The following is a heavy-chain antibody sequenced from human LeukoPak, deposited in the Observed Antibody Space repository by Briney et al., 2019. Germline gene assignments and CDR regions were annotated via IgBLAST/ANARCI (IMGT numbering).Heavy chain of an antibody. J-gene: IGHJ5*02. CDR2: IYYSGST. CDR1: GGSISSSSYY. CDR3: ARQVSDTIFGVINWFDP. V-gene: IGHV4-39*01. Sequence: KPSETLSLTCTVSGGSISSSSYYWGWIRQPPGKGLEWIGSIYYSGSTYYNPSLKSRVTISVDTSKNQFSLKLSSVTAADTAVYYCARQVSDTIFGVINWFDPWGQGTLVTVSS. D-gene: IGHD3-3*01.